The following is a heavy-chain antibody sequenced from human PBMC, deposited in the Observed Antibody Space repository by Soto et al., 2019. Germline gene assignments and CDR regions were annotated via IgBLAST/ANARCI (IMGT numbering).Heavy chain of an antibody. Sequence: KASETLSLTCAVYGGSFSGYYWSWIRQPPGKGLEWIGEINHSGSTNYNPSLKSRVTISVDTSKNQFSLKLSSVTAADTAVYYCARGQHPEEGQGVRYRKRTQSSWDIVVVVAAFDYWGQGTLVTVSS. V-gene: IGHV4-34*01. CDR3: ARGQHPEEGQGVRYRKRTQSSWDIVVVVAAFDY. CDR2: INHSGST. J-gene: IGHJ4*02. D-gene: IGHD2-15*01. CDR1: GGSFSGYY.